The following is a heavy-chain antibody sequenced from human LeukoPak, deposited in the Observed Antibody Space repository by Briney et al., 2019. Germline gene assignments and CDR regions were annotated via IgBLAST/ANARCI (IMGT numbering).Heavy chain of an antibody. CDR1: GGSISSGGYY. CDR3: AKPGGPGIAARGAFDL. D-gene: IGHD6-25*01. Sequence: SETLSLTCTVSGGSISSGGYYWSWIRQPPGKGLEWIGSIYYSGSTYYNPSLKSRVTISVDTSKNQFSLKLSSVTAADTAVYYCAKPGGPGIAARGAFDLWGQGPMVTVSS. V-gene: IGHV4-39*07. J-gene: IGHJ3*01. CDR2: IYYSGST.